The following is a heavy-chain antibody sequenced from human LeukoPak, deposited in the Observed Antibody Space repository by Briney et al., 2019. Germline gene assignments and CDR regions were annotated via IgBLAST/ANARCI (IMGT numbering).Heavy chain of an antibody. CDR1: GGSITNYY. J-gene: IGHJ5*02. V-gene: IGHV4-59*01. CDR3: AREDAQGNWFDT. CDR2: IYYTGST. Sequence: KPSETLSLTCTVSGGSITNYYWSWLRQPPGKGLEWIGYIYYTGSTNYNPSLKSRVTISGDASKKQFSLRLTSVTAADTALYYCAREDAQGNWFDTWGQGTLVTVSS.